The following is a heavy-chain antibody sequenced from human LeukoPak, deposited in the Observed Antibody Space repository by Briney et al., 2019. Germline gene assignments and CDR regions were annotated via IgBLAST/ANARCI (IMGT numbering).Heavy chain of an antibody. D-gene: IGHD3-10*01. J-gene: IGHJ4*02. CDR1: GFTFSSYA. Sequence: PGRSLRLSCAASGFTFSSYAMSWVRQAPGKGLEWVSAVSGSGGSTYYADSVKGRFTISRDNSKNTLYLQMNSLRAEDTAVYYCAKDLTLLWFGELSLIFDYWGQGTLVTVSS. CDR3: AKDLTLLWFGELSLIFDY. V-gene: IGHV3-23*01. CDR2: VSGSGGST.